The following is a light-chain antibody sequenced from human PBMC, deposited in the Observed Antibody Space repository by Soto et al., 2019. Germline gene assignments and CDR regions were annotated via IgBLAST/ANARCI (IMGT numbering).Light chain of an antibody. CDR1: SSNIGSNT. CDR3: AAWDDSLNGPVV. J-gene: IGLJ2*01. Sequence: QSVLTQPPSASGTPGQRVTISCSGSSSNIGSNTVNWYQQLPGTAPKLLIYSNNQLPSGVPDRFSGSKSGTSASLASSGLQSEDEADYYCAAWDDSLNGPVVFGGGTKLTVL. CDR2: SNN. V-gene: IGLV1-44*01.